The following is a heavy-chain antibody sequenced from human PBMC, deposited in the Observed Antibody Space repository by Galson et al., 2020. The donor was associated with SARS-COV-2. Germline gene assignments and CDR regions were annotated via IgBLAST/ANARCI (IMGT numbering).Heavy chain of an antibody. CDR1: GFTFSDYG. CDR2: IWYDGTNK. D-gene: IGHD3-3*01. J-gene: IGHJ6*02. V-gene: IGHV3-33*01. CDR3: ARDRSGKSIFEHYYGMDV. Sequence: GASLKISCAASGFTFSDYGMHWVRQAPGKGLEWVAVIWYDGTNKYYADSVKGRFTISRDNSKNTLYVQMNSLRAEDTAVYYCARDRSGKSIFEHYYGMDVWGQGTTVTVSS.